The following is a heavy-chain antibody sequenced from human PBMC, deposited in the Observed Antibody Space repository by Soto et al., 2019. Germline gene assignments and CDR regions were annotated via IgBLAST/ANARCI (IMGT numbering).Heavy chain of an antibody. V-gene: IGHV4-39*07. Sequence: SETLSLTCTVSGGSISSSSYYWGWIRQPPGKGLEWIGSIYYSGSTYYNPSLKSRVTISVDTSKIQFSLMLSSVTAAYTAVYYCVELRLESFQHWGQGTLVTVSS. CDR2: IYYSGST. J-gene: IGHJ1*01. D-gene: IGHD3-10*01. CDR1: GGSISSSSYY. CDR3: VELRLESFQH.